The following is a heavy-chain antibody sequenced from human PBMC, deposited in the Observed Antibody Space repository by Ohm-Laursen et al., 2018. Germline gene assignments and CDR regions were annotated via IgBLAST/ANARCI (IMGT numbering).Heavy chain of an antibody. J-gene: IGHJ3*02. D-gene: IGHD6-19*01. CDR3: ARDREYSSGLDAFDI. V-gene: IGHV1-2*02. CDR1: GYTFTGYY. Sequence: SVKVSCKASGYTFTGYYMHWVRQAPGQGLEWMGWINPNSGGTNYAQKFQGRVTMTRDTSISTAYMELSRLRSDDTAVYYCARDREYSSGLDAFDIWGQGTMVTVSS. CDR2: INPNSGGT.